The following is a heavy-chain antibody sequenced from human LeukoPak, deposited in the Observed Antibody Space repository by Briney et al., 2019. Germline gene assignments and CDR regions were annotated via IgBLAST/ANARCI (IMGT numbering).Heavy chain of an antibody. CDR3: ARGYSSGWYRFDP. V-gene: IGHV4-59*01. J-gene: IGHJ5*02. CDR2: IYYSGST. Sequence: SETLSLTCAVFGGSIGSYYWSWIRQPPGKGLEWIGYIYYSGSTNYNPSLKSRVTISVDTSKNHFSLKLSSVTSADTAVYYCARGYSSGWYRFDPWGQGTLVTVSS. CDR1: GGSIGSYY. D-gene: IGHD6-19*01.